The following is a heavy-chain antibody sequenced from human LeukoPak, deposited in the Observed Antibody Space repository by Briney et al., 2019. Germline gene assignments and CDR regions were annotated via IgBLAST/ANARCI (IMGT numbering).Heavy chain of an antibody. V-gene: IGHV4-59*08. CDR3: ARTFVLHAFDI. J-gene: IGHJ3*02. D-gene: IGHD2-21*01. CDR1: GGSISSYY. CDR2: IYYSGST. Sequence: SETLSLTCTVSGGSISSYYWSWIRQPPGKGLEWIGYIYYSGSTNYNPSLKSRVTISVDTSKNQFSLKLSSVTAADTAVYYCARTFVLHAFDIWGQGTMVTVSS.